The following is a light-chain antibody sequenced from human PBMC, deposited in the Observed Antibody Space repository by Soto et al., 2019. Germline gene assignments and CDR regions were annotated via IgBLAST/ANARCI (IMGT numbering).Light chain of an antibody. CDR1: QSVTDY. J-gene: IGKJ3*01. CDR2: AAS. CDR3: QQTYSAPRFT. Sequence: DIQMTQSPSSLSASVGDRVTITCRASQSVTDYLNWYQQKPGKAPKLLIYAASRLLSGVPSRFTGRRSGTDFTLTITSLQPEDFATYYCQQTYSAPRFTFGPGTKVDI. V-gene: IGKV1-39*01.